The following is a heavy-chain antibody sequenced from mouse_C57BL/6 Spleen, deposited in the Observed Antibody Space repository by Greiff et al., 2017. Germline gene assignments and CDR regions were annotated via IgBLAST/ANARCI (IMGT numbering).Heavy chain of an antibody. CDR3: ARDYGSSPSFDY. J-gene: IGHJ2*01. CDR2: ISDGGSYT. D-gene: IGHD1-1*01. Sequence: EVQLVESGGGLVKPGGSLKLSCAASGFTFSSYAMSWVRQTPEKRLEWVATISDGGSYTYYPDNVKGRFTISRDNAKNNLYLQMSHLKSEDTAMYYCARDYGSSPSFDYWGQGTTLTVSS. V-gene: IGHV5-4*01. CDR1: GFTFSSYA.